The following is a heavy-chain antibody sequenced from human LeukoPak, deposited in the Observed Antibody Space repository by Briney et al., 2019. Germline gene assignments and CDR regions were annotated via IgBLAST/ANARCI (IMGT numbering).Heavy chain of an antibody. CDR1: GFTFSNYG. CDR2: VNRDGTEK. J-gene: IGHJ4*02. D-gene: IGHD2-21*01. Sequence: GGSLRLSCAASGFTFSNYGMSWVRQAPGKGLQWVANVNRDGTEKHFLDSVEGRFTIPRDNANKALYLQMSSLTPQDTAVYFCVRGDWYFESWGQGALVTVSS. CDR3: VRGDWYFES. V-gene: IGHV3-7*04.